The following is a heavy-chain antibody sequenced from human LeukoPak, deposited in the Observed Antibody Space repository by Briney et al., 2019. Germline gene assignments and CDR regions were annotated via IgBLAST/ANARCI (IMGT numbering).Heavy chain of an antibody. CDR1: GYSISSGYY. CDR3: ARAYYGDFFDY. CDR2: IYHSGST. D-gene: IGHD4-17*01. V-gene: IGHV4-38-2*01. Sequence: SETLSLTCAVSGYSISSGYYWGWIRQPPGKGLEWIGSIYHSGSTYYNPSVKSRVTISVDTSKNQFSLKLNSVTAADTAVYYCARAYYGDFFDYWGQGTLVTVSS. J-gene: IGHJ4*02.